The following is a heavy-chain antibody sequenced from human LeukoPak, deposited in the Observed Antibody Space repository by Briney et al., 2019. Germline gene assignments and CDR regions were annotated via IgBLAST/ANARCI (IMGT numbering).Heavy chain of an antibody. CDR2: INPNSGGT. CDR3: ARPSFVTATTNWFDP. CDR1: GYTFTGYY. J-gene: IGHJ5*02. D-gene: IGHD2-21*02. Sequence: GASVKVSCKASGYTFTGYYMHWVRQSPGHGLEWRRWINPNSGGTNYAQKFQGRVTMTRDTSISTAYMELSRLRSDDTAVYYCARPSFVTATTNWFDPWGQGTLVTVSS. V-gene: IGHV1-2*02.